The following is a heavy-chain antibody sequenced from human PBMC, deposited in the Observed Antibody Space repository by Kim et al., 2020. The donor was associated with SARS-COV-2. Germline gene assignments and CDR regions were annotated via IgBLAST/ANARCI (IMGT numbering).Heavy chain of an antibody. D-gene: IGHD6-13*01. J-gene: IGHJ4*02. Sequence: ASVKVSCKASGYTFTSYAMHWVRQAPGQRLEWMGWINAGNGNKKYSQKFQGRVTITRDTSASTAYMELSSLRSEDTAVYYCARGRAAAGFDYWGQGTLVTVSS. CDR2: INAGNGNK. V-gene: IGHV1-3*01. CDR3: ARGRAAAGFDY. CDR1: GYTFTSYA.